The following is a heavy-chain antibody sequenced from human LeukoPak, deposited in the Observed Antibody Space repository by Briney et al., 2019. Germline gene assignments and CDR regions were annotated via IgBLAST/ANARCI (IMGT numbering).Heavy chain of an antibody. CDR3: AKGKSASGYGFYYYMDV. D-gene: IGHD3-10*01. J-gene: IGHJ6*03. V-gene: IGHV3-9*01. CDR2: ITWNGGDV. CDR1: GFTFDDYA. Sequence: GGSLRLSCVASGFTFDDYAMHWVRQAPGKGLEWVSGITWNGGDVVYGDSVKGRFTTSRDNAKNSLYLQMNNLRAEDTALYYCAKGKSASGYGFYYYMDVWGKGTTVT.